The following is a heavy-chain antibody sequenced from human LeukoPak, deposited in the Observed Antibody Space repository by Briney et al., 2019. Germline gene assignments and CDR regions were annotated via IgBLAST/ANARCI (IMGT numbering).Heavy chain of an antibody. CDR1: GFTFSSYA. Sequence: PGGSLRLSCAASGFTFSSYAMSGFRQAPGKGLEGVSAISGSGGSTYYADSVKGRFTISRDNSKNTLYLQMNSLRAEDTAVYYCAKCYDFWSGPFDYWGQGTLVTVSS. CDR2: ISGSGGST. V-gene: IGHV3-23*01. CDR3: AKCYDFWSGPFDY. D-gene: IGHD3-3*01. J-gene: IGHJ4*02.